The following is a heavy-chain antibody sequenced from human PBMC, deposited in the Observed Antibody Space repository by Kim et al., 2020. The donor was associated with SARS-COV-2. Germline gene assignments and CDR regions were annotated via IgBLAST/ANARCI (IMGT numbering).Heavy chain of an antibody. V-gene: IGHV4-61*01. J-gene: IGHJ6*02. Sequence: SETLSLTCTVSGGSVSSGSYYWSWIRQPPGKGLEWIGYIYYSGSTNYNPSLKSRVTISVDTSKNQFSLKLSSVTAADTAVYYCARDQTLERPPRNYGMDVWGQGTTVTVSS. D-gene: IGHD1-1*01. CDR1: GGSVSSGSYY. CDR3: ARDQTLERPPRNYGMDV. CDR2: IYYSGST.